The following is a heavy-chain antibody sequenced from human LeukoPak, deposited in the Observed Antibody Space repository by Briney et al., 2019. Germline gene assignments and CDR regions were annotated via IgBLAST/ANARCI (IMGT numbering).Heavy chain of an antibody. V-gene: IGHV3-66*01. CDR1: GFTVSSNY. D-gene: IGHD2-15*01. Sequence: GGSLRLSCAASGFTVSSNYMSWVRQAPGKGLEWVSVIYSGGSTYYADSVKGRFTISRDNSKNTLYLQMNSLRAEDTAVYYCARVARVSGPFDYWGQGTLATVSS. CDR3: ARVARVSGPFDY. J-gene: IGHJ4*02. CDR2: IYSGGST.